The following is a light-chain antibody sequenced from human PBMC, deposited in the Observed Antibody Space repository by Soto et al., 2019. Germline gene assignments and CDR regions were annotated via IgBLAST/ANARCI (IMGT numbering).Light chain of an antibody. CDR2: AAS. CDR1: QGIRDN. J-gene: IGKJ1*01. V-gene: IGKV1-6*01. Sequence: AIQMTQSPSSLSASVGDRVTITCRASQGIRDNLGWYQQKPGTAPKVLIYAASSLQSGVPSRFSGSGSGTDFTLTISSLQPKDFATYYCLQDYHYPRTFGQGTRVEIK. CDR3: LQDYHYPRT.